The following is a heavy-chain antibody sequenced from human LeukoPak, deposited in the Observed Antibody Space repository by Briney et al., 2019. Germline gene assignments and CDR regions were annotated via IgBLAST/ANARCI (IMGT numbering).Heavy chain of an antibody. CDR2: INPHSGGA. V-gene: IGHV1-2*02. CDR1: GYTFTGYY. Sequence: ASVKVSCKASGYTFTGYYMHWVRQAPGQGLEWMGSINPHSGGANYAQKFQGRVAMTTDTSTSTAYMELRSLRSDDTAVYYCASEGYYGSGSRFDYWGQGTLVTVSS. D-gene: IGHD3-10*01. CDR3: ASEGYYGSGSRFDY. J-gene: IGHJ4*02.